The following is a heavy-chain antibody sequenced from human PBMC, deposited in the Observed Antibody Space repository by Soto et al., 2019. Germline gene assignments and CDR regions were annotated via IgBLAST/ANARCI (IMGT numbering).Heavy chain of an antibody. V-gene: IGHV3-23*01. Sequence: GGSLILSCAASGFTFSSYAMSWVRQAPGKGLEWVSAISGSGGSTYYADSVKGRFTISRDNSKNTLYLQMNSLRAEDTAVYYCAKSGSGWYHAFDIWGQGTMVTVSS. CDR2: ISGSGGST. J-gene: IGHJ3*02. CDR1: GFTFSSYA. CDR3: AKSGSGWYHAFDI. D-gene: IGHD6-19*01.